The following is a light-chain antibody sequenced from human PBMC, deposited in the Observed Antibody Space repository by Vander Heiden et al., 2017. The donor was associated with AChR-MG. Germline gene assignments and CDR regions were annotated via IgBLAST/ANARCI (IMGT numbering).Light chain of an antibody. CDR2: DAS. CDR3: QQDDNHVLT. J-gene: IGKJ3*01. Sequence: DIQMTQSPSSLSASVGDRVTITCQASQDISNYLNWYQQKPGKAPKLLIYDASNLETGVPSRFSGSGSGTDFTFTISSLQPEDIATYYCQQDDNHVLTFGPGTKVDIK. V-gene: IGKV1-33*01. CDR1: QDISNY.